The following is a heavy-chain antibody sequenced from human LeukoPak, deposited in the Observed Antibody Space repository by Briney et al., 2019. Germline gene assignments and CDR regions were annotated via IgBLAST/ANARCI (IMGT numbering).Heavy chain of an antibody. CDR3: ARWGYYDSSGPDAFDI. Sequence: PGGSLRLSCAASGFTFRSHVMHWVRQAPGKGLDWVVVISSDGSNEYYADSVKGRFTISRDNSKNTLFLQMNSLRAEDTAVYYCARWGYYDSSGPDAFDIWGQGTMVTVSS. V-gene: IGHV3-30-3*01. D-gene: IGHD3-22*01. CDR1: GFTFRSHV. J-gene: IGHJ3*02. CDR2: ISSDGSNE.